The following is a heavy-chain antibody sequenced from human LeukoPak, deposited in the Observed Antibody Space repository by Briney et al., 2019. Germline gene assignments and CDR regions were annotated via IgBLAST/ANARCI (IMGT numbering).Heavy chain of an antibody. CDR1: GDSVSSNSAA. J-gene: IGHJ4*02. V-gene: IGHV6-1*01. D-gene: IGHD6-19*01. CDR2: TYYRSKWYN. Sequence: LSQTLSLTCAISGDSVSSNSAAWNWIRQSPSRGLEWLGRTYYRSKWYNDYAVAVKSRIIINPDTSKNQFSLQLNSVTPEDTAVYYCARDPAAVAGKGGFDYWGQGTLVTVSS. CDR3: ARDPAAVAGKGGFDY.